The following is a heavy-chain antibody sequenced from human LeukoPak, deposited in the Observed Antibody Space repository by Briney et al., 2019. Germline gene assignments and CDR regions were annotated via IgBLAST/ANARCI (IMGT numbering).Heavy chain of an antibody. CDR3: ARVSEMKDAFDI. Sequence: PSETLSLTCTVSGASISSDYWSWIRQPPGKGLEWIGSIYYSGSTYYNPSLKSRVTISVDTSKTQFSLKLSSVTAADTAVYYCARVSEMKDAFDIWGQGTMVTVSS. D-gene: IGHD1-14*01. V-gene: IGHV4-39*07. CDR2: IYYSGST. J-gene: IGHJ3*02. CDR1: GASISSDY.